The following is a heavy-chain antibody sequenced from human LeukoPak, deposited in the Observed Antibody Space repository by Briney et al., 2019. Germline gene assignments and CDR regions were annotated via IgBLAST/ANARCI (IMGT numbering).Heavy chain of an antibody. J-gene: IGHJ2*01. CDR1: GFTFTNYA. Sequence: GGSLRLSCAASGFTFTNYAMNWVRQAPGKGLEWVSVIGATDGVTHYTDSVKGRFTIFRDNSRNTLFLQMNRLRVEDTAVFYCAKDFGGSDYDWYFDLWGRGTVVTVSS. D-gene: IGHD3-10*01. V-gene: IGHV3-23*01. CDR2: IGATDGVT. CDR3: AKDFGGSDYDWYFDL.